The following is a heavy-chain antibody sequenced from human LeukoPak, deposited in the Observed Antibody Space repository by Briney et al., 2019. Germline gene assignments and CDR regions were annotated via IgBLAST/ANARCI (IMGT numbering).Heavy chain of an antibody. J-gene: IGHJ4*02. D-gene: IGHD2-2*01. V-gene: IGHV4-39*07. CDR1: GGSISSSSYY. CDR3: ARSCSSTSCSLDY. Sequence: SETLSLTCTVSGGSISSSSYYWGWIRQPPGKGLEWIGSIYYSGSTYYNPSLKSRVTISVDTSKNQFSLKLSSVTAADTAVYYCARSCSSTSCSLDYWGQGTLVTFSS. CDR2: IYYSGST.